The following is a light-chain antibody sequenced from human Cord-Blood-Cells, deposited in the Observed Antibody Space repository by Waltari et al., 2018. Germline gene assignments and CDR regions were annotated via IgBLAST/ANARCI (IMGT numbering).Light chain of an antibody. Sequence: DIQRTQSPSSLSAAVGDSVTLTCRASQSISSYLNWYQQKPGKAPKLLIYAASSLQSGVPSRFSGSGSGTDFTLTISSLQPEDFATYYCQQSYSTPLTFGGGTKVEIK. J-gene: IGKJ4*01. CDR2: AAS. V-gene: IGKV1-39*01. CDR3: QQSYSTPLT. CDR1: QSISSY.